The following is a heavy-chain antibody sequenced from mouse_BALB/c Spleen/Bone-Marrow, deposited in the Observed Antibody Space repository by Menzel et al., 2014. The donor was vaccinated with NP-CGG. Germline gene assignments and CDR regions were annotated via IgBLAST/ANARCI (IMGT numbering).Heavy chain of an antibody. Sequence: DVHLVESGGGLVKPGGSLKLSCAASGFTFSDYYMYWVRQTQEKRLEWVATISDGGSYTYYPDSVKGRFTISRDNAKNNLYLQMSSLKSEDTAMYYCARDYDYDPAWFAYWGQGTLVTVSA. D-gene: IGHD2-4*01. V-gene: IGHV5-4*02. CDR3: ARDYDYDPAWFAY. CDR2: ISDGGSYT. CDR1: GFTFSDYY. J-gene: IGHJ3*01.